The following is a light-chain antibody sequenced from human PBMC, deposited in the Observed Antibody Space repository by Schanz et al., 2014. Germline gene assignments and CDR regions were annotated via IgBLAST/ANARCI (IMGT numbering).Light chain of an antibody. V-gene: IGKV3-20*01. J-gene: IGKJ2*01. Sequence: EVVLTQSPGSLSLSPGERGTLSCRASQGVTSNYLAWYQQRPGQAPNVLIYGASRRATGIPDRFSGSGSGTDFTLTISRLEPEDFAVYYCQQYGSSPPYTFGQGTKLEIK. CDR2: GAS. CDR1: QGVTSNY. CDR3: QQYGSSPPYT.